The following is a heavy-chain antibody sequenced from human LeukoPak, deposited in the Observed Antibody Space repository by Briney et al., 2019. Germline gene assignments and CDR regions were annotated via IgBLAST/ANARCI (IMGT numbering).Heavy chain of an antibody. Sequence: SGGSLRLSCAASGFTFGTYWMHWVRQAPGKGLVWVSHINNDGSYTSYADSVKGRFTISRDNAKNTLYLQMISLRAEDTAVYYCARDGSLVRGIMYDYWGQGTLVTVPS. CDR3: ARDGSLVRGIMYDY. CDR2: INNDGSYT. J-gene: IGHJ4*02. V-gene: IGHV3-74*01. CDR1: GFTFGTYW. D-gene: IGHD3-10*01.